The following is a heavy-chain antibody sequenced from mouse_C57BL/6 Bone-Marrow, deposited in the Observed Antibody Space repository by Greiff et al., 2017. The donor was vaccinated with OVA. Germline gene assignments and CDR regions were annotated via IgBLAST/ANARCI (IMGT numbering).Heavy chain of an antibody. J-gene: IGHJ2*01. D-gene: IGHD1-1*01. CDR3: ANPYYGSSYELDY. Sequence: EVKLVESVAELVRPGASVKLSCTASGFNIKNTYMHWVKQRPEQGLEWIGRIDPANGNTKYAPKFQGKATITADTSSNTAYLQLSSLTSEDTAIYYCANPYYGSSYELDYWGQGTTLTVSS. V-gene: IGHV14-3*01. CDR2: IDPANGNT. CDR1: GFNIKNTY.